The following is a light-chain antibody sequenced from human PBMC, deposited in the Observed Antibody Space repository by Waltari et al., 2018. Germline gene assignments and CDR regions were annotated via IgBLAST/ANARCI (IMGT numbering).Light chain of an antibody. Sequence: QLAVTQSPSASAPLGASGKLTCTLSSEHSPYALAWPQHQPEKGPRFLMKIDGGGGHTKGDGIPDRFSGFSSGAERYLTISSLQYEDEAAYYCQTWDPDTVVFGGGTKLTV. CDR1: SEHSPYA. CDR3: QTWDPDTVV. J-gene: IGLJ2*01. CDR2: IDGGGGH. V-gene: IGLV4-69*01.